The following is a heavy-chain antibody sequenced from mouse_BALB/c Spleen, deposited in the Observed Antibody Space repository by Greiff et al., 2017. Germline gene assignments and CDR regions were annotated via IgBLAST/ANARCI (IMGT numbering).Heavy chain of an antibody. CDR2: ISSGGSYT. V-gene: IGHV5-6*01. CDR3: ARQVNYWFAY. Sequence: EVKLVESGGDLVKPGGSLKLSCAASGFTFSSYGMSWVRQTPDKRLEWVATISSGGSYTYYPDSVKGRFTISRDNAKNTLYLQMSSLKSEDTAMYYCARQVNYWFAYWGRGTLVTVSA. J-gene: IGHJ3*01. D-gene: IGHD1-3*01. CDR1: GFTFSSYG.